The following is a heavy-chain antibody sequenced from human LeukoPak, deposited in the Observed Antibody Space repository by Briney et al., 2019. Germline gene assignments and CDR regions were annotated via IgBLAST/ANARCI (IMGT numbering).Heavy chain of an antibody. J-gene: IGHJ6*03. CDR3: ARWVGSPRSSYYMDV. V-gene: IGHV3-23*01. CDR1: GFTFSSYA. CDR2: ISGSGGST. Sequence: PGGSLRLSCAASGFTFSSYAMSWVRQAPGKGLEWVSAISGSGGSTYYADSVKGRFTISRDNSKNTLYLQMNGLRAEDTAVYYCARWVGSPRSSYYMDVWGKGTTVTVSS. D-gene: IGHD3-16*01.